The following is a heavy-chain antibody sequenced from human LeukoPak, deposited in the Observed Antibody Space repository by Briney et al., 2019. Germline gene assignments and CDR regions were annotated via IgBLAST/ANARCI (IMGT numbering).Heavy chain of an antibody. CDR1: GFTFSSYA. D-gene: IGHD3-3*01. J-gene: IGHJ4*02. CDR3: AASYYDFWSGPDY. V-gene: IGHV3-23*01. CDR2: IGASGGST. Sequence: GGSLRLSCAASGFTFSSYAMSWVRQAPGMGLEWVSGIGASGGSTYYADSVKGRFTISRDNSKNTLYLQMNSLRAEDTAVYYCAASYYDFWSGPDYWGQGTLVTVSS.